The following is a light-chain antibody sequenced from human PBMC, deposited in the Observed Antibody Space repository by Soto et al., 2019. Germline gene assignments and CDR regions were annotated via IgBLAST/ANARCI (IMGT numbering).Light chain of an antibody. V-gene: IGKV2-28*01. Sequence: DIVLTQSPLSLPVTPVDPASISFRSSQILLHDNGHNYLDWYLQKPGQAPQLLIYLGSNRASGVPDRFSGSGSGTDFTLRINRVEAEDVGVYYCMQALQTLFTFGPGTKVDIK. CDR3: MQALQTLFT. CDR1: QILLHDNGHNY. J-gene: IGKJ3*01. CDR2: LGS.